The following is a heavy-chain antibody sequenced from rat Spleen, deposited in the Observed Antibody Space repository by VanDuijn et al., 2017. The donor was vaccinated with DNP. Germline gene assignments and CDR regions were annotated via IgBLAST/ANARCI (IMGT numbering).Heavy chain of an antibody. CDR3: ARGVYYYSATYWYFDF. CDR1: GYSITSNYN. D-gene: IGHD1-1*01. J-gene: IGHJ1*01. Sequence: EVQLQESGPGLVKPSQSLSLTCSVTGYSITSNYNWVWIRKFPGIRLEWMGYIDNTGNTNYNPSLKSRISITRDTSRNQFFLQMNSLRSEDTATYYCARGVYYYSATYWYFDFWGPGTMVTVSS. V-gene: IGHV3-3*01. CDR2: IDNTGNT.